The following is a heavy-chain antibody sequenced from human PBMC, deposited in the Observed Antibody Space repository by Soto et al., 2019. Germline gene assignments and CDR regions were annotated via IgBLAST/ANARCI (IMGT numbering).Heavy chain of an antibody. J-gene: IGHJ4*02. CDR1: GGSISSGDYY. D-gene: IGHD3-22*01. CDR2: IYYSGSN. Sequence: QVQLQESGPGLVKPSQTLSLTCTVSGGSISSGDYYWSWIRQPPGKGLEWIGYIYYSGSNYYNPSLKSRVTISVDTSKNPFSLKLSSVTAADTDVYYCARVSGYSYAPIDYWGQGTLVTVSS. V-gene: IGHV4-30-4*01. CDR3: ARVSGYSYAPIDY.